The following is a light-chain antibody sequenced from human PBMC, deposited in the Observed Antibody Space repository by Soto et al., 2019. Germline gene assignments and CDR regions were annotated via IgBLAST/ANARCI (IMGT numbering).Light chain of an antibody. CDR3: LHYGGPRV. Sequence: QAVVTQEPSLTVSPGGTVTLTCGSSTGAVTSGHYPYWFQQKPGQAPRTLIYDTNNKHSWTPARFSGSLLGGKAALTLSGAQPEDEADYYCLHYGGPRVFGGGTKVTVL. J-gene: IGLJ3*02. V-gene: IGLV7-46*01. CDR2: DTN. CDR1: TGAVTSGHY.